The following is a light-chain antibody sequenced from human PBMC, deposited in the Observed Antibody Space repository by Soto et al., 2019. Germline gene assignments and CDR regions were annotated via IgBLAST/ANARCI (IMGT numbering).Light chain of an antibody. CDR1: QSVRSN. CDR3: QQRSNWPPIT. V-gene: IGKV3-11*01. CDR2: DAS. J-gene: IGKJ5*01. Sequence: EVVMTQSPATPSVSAGERATLSCRARQSVRSNLAWYQQKPGQAPRLLIYDASNRAAGVPARFSGSGSGTDFTLTLSSVEPDDFAVYYCQQRSNWPPITFGQGTRLEIK.